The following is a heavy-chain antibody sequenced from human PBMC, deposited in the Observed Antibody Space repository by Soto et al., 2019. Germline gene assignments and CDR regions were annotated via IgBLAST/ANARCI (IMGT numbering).Heavy chain of an antibody. CDR2: IRSKAYGGTT. CDR3: TRDLYSSSWYYYYMDV. J-gene: IGHJ6*03. V-gene: IGHV3-49*03. Sequence: GGSLRLSCTASGFTFGDYAMSWFRQAPGKGLEWVGFIRSKAYGGTTEYAASVKGRFTISRDDSKSIAYLQMNSLKTEDTAVYYCTRDLYSSSWYYYYMDVWGKGTTVTVS. CDR1: GFTFGDYA. D-gene: IGHD6-13*01.